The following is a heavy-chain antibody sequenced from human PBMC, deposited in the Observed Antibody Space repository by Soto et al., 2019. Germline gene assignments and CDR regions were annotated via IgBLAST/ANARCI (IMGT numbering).Heavy chain of an antibody. CDR2: IYYSGST. D-gene: IGHD3-10*01. CDR1: GGPISSYY. V-gene: IGHV4-59*01. CDR3: ARVSYYGSGILWFDP. Sequence: SETLSLTCTVSGGPISSYYWGWIRQPPGKGLEWIGYIYYSGSTNYNPSLKSRVTISVDTSKNQFSLKLSSVTAADTAVYYCARVSYYGSGILWFDPWGQGTLVTVSS. J-gene: IGHJ5*02.